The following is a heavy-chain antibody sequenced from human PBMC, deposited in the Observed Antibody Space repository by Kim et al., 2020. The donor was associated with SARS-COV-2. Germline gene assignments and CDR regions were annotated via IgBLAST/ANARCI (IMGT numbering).Heavy chain of an antibody. D-gene: IGHD3-10*01. CDR2: ISSSSSTI. J-gene: IGHJ6*02. CDR3: ASHYGSGSFYYYYGMDV. CDR1: GFTFSSYS. Sequence: GGSLRLSCAASGFTFSSYSMNWVRQAPGKGLEWVSYISSSSSTIYYADSVKGRFTISRDNAKNSLYLQMNSLRDEDTAVYYCASHYGSGSFYYYYGMDVWGQGTTVTVSS. V-gene: IGHV3-48*02.